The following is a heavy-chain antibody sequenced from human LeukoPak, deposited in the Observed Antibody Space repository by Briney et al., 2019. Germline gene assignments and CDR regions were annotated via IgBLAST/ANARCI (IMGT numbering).Heavy chain of an antibody. V-gene: IGHV4-59*06. CDR1: GGSISSYY. CDR2: IYYSGST. D-gene: IGHD4-11*01. CDR3: ARTTRPALFDY. J-gene: IGHJ4*02. Sequence: PSETLPLTCTVSGGSISSYYWSWIRQPPGKGLEWIGYIYYSGSTYYNPSLKSRVTISVDTSKNQFSLKLSSVTAADTAVYYCARTTRPALFDYWGQGTLVTVSS.